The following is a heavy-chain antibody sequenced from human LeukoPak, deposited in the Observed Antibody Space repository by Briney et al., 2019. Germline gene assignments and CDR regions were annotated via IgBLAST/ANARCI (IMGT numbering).Heavy chain of an antibody. V-gene: IGHV4-39*01. D-gene: IGHD3-16*02. CDR3: ARSDYVWGSYRYFVY. J-gene: IGHJ4*02. CDR1: GGSISGSSYY. Sequence: SETLSLTCTVSGGSISGSSYYWGWIRQPPGKGLEWIGSIYYSGSTYYKPSLKSRVTMSVDTSKNQFSLKLSSVTAADTAVYYCARSDYVWGSYRYFVYWGQGTLVTVSS. CDR2: IYYSGST.